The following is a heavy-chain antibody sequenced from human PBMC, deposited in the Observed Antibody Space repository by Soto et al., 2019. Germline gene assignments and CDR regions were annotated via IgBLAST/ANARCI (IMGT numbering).Heavy chain of an antibody. CDR3: SMFLVGAPPGWFDP. J-gene: IGHJ5*02. CDR2: IRSKAYGGTT. V-gene: IGHV3-49*03. D-gene: IGHD1-26*01. Sequence: PGGSLRLSCTASVFTFGDYAMSWFRQAPGKGLEWVGFIRSKAYGGTTEYAASVKGRFTISRDDSKSIAYLQMNSLKTEDTAVYYCSMFLVGAPPGWFDPWGQGTLVTVSS. CDR1: VFTFGDYA.